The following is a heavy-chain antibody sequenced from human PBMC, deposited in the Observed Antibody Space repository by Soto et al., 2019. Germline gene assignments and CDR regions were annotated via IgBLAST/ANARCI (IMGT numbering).Heavy chain of an antibody. J-gene: IGHJ6*02. D-gene: IGHD6-13*01. CDR1: VDSVSGDSAA. CDR3: ARDHSSWFTERGYYYYGMDV. CDR2: TYYRSKWYN. Sequence: SQTLSLSCAISVDSVSGDSAAWNCIRQSPSRGLEWLGRTYYRSKWYNGYAVSVKSRITINPDTSKNQFSLQLNSVTPEDTAVYYCARDHSSWFTERGYYYYGMDVWGQGTTVTVSS. V-gene: IGHV6-1*01.